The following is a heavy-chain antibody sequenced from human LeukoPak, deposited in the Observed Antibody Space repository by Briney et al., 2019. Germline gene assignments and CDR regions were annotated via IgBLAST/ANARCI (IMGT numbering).Heavy chain of an antibody. Sequence: GGSLRLSCAASGLTFSSYGMSWVRQAPGKGLEWVSTISGSGGNTYYADSVKGRFTISRDNSKNTLYLQMNSLRAEDTAVYYCVPSGGTSKVGWGQGTLVTVSS. CDR3: VPSGGTSKVG. CDR1: GLTFSSYG. CDR2: ISGSGGNT. V-gene: IGHV3-23*01. D-gene: IGHD3-16*01. J-gene: IGHJ4*02.